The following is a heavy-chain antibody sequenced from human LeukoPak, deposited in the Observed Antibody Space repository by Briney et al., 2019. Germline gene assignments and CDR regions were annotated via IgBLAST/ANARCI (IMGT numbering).Heavy chain of an antibody. Sequence: PGGSLRLSCAASGFTVSSYAMHWVRQAPGKGLEYVSAISSNGGSTYYANSVKGRFTISRDNSKNTLYLQMGSLRAEDMAVYYCARDHEQLVLDYWGQGTLVTVSS. J-gene: IGHJ4*02. CDR3: ARDHEQLVLDY. CDR2: ISSNGGST. CDR1: GFTVSSYA. D-gene: IGHD6-13*01. V-gene: IGHV3-64*01.